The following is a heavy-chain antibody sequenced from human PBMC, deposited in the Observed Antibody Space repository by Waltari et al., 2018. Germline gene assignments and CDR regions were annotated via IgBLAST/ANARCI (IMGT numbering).Heavy chain of an antibody. D-gene: IGHD3-10*01. CDR1: CFAPRYLA. CDR2: IGGTHSNI. V-gene: IGHV3-21*03. J-gene: IGHJ5*02. Sequence: EVRLAESGGGLVKPGGSLRLSCPASCFAPRYLAMKWVRPAPGPGLEWVSSIGGTHSNIFYADSVKGRFTVSRDNAKNSLYLQMDNLRAEDSGLYFCTRDLYGSGGDWFDPWGQGTLVTVSS. CDR3: TRDLYGSGGDWFDP.